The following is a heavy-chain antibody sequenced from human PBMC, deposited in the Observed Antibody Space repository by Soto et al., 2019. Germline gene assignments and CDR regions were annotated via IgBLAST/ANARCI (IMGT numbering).Heavy chain of an antibody. V-gene: IGHV4-61*01. CDR2: IHSSGST. CDR3: AILTKPTAVTTAFRGGYGLDV. J-gene: IGHJ6*02. Sequence: SETLSLTCTVSGGSVSSGNYFWSWIRQPPGKGLEWIGYIHSSGSTNYNPSLKSRVTISADTSRNLFSLKLTSVTAADTAVYYCAILTKPTAVTTAFRGGYGLDVWGQGTTVTVSS. D-gene: IGHD4-17*01. CDR1: GGSVSSGNYF.